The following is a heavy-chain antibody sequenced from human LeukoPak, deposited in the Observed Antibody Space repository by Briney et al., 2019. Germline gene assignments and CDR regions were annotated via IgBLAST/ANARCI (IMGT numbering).Heavy chain of an antibody. CDR1: GFTFSTYW. CDR3: AGDVGGSLDY. D-gene: IGHD1-26*01. Sequence: PGGSLRLSCAASGFTFSTYWMAWVRQAPGKGLEWVANIKGDESARHQADSVKGRFTISRDNAQNSVYLQMSSLRGQDTAVYYCAGDVGGSLDYWGQGTLVTVSS. V-gene: IGHV3-7*01. J-gene: IGHJ4*02. CDR2: IKGDESAR.